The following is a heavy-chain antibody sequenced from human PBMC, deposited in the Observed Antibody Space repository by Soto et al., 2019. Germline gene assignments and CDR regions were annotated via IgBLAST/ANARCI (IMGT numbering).Heavy chain of an antibody. CDR3: ARDHIAAAGRYYYYYMDV. CDR1: GYTCTSYA. J-gene: IGHJ6*03. CDR2: LNPGNGNT. D-gene: IGHD6-13*01. V-gene: IGHV1-3*01. Sequence: GAAVKGSCKGGGYTCTSYAMHWGRQAPGQRVEWMGWLNPGNGNTKYSQKLQGRATITRDTSASTAYMELSSLRSEDTAVYYCARDHIAAAGRYYYYYMDVWGKGTTVTVSS.